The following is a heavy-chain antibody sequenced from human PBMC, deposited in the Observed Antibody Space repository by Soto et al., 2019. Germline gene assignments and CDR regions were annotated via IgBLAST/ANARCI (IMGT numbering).Heavy chain of an antibody. CDR2: IYYSGST. Sequence: QVQLQESGPGLVKPSQTLSLTCTVSGGSISSGDYYWSWIRQPPGKGLEWIGYIYYSGSTYYNPFLKSRVTISVDTSKNQFSLKLSSVTAADTAVYYCVGLAGTYHDWYFDLWGRGTLVTVSS. D-gene: IGHD6-19*01. CDR1: GGSISSGDYY. J-gene: IGHJ2*01. V-gene: IGHV4-30-4*01. CDR3: VGLAGTYHDWYFDL.